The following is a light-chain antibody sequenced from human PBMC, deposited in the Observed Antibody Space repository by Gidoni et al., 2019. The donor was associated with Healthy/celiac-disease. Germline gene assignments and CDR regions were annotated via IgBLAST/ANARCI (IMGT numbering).Light chain of an antibody. CDR1: QSIRNS. V-gene: IGKV1-5*03. CDR3: QQYNSYSQT. CDR2: KAS. J-gene: IGKJ1*01. Sequence: DIQLTHSPSSLSASVGDRVTITCRARQSIRNSLAWYQQKTGKAPKLLIYKASSLESGVPSRFSGSGSGTEFTHTISSLQPDDFATYYCQQYNSYSQTLGRGTKVEIK.